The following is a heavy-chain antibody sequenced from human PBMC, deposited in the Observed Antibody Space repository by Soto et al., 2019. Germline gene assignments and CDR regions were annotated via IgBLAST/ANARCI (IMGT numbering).Heavy chain of an antibody. D-gene: IGHD1-7*01. Sequence: PSETLSLTCTVSGGSISSGGYYWSWIRQHPGKGLEWIGYIYYSGSTYYNPSLKSRVTISVDTSKNQFSLKLSSVTAADTAVYYCAREWGNWNYLPGYFDYWGQGTLVTVSS. J-gene: IGHJ4*02. CDR1: GGSISSGGYY. CDR2: IYYSGST. V-gene: IGHV4-31*03. CDR3: AREWGNWNYLPGYFDY.